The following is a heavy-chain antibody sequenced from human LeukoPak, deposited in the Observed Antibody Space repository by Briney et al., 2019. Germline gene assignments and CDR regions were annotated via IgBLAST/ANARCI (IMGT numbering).Heavy chain of an antibody. J-gene: IGHJ6*02. CDR2: ISGSGGST. D-gene: IGHD3-3*01. CDR1: GFTFSSYA. CDR3: AKALKRITIFGVVHRGMDV. Sequence: PGGSLRLSCAASGFTFSSYAMSWVRQAPGKGLEWVSAISGSGGSTYYADSVKGRFTISRDSSKNTLYLQMNSLRAEDTAVYYCAKALKRITIFGVVHRGMDVWGQGTTVTVSS. V-gene: IGHV3-23*01.